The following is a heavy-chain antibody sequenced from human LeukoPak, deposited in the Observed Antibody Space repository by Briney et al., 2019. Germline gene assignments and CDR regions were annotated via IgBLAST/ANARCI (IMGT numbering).Heavy chain of an antibody. J-gene: IGHJ4*02. CDR1: GFTFSSYW. CDR3: AKGPLGPIAVAGTFFDY. V-gene: IGHV3-23*01. Sequence: PGGSLRLSCAASGFTFSSYWMTWVRQAPGKGLEWVSAISGSGGSTYYADSVKGRFTISRDNSKNTLYLQMNSLRAEDTAVYYCAKGPLGPIAVAGTFFDYWGQGTLVTVSS. CDR2: ISGSGGST. D-gene: IGHD6-19*01.